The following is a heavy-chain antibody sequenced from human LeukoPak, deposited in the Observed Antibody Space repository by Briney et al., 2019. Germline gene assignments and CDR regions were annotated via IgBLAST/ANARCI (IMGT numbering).Heavy chain of an antibody. J-gene: IGHJ4*02. Sequence: GGSLRLSCAASGFTFSSYSMNWVRQAPGKGLEWVSSISSSSSYIYYADSVKGRFTISRDNAKNPLYLQMNSLRAEDTAVYYCARDAYYYDSSGYYDKFFDWGQGTLVTVSS. D-gene: IGHD3-22*01. V-gene: IGHV3-21*01. CDR1: GFTFSSYS. CDR2: ISSSSSYI. CDR3: ARDAYYYDSSGYYDKFFD.